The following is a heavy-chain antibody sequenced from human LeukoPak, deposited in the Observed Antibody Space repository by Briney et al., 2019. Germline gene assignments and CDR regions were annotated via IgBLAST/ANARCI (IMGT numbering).Heavy chain of an antibody. CDR1: GVSFSGYY. D-gene: IGHD3-22*01. J-gene: IGHJ6*02. V-gene: IGHV4-34*01. CDR3: ASVRYYYESSGYHYYYYYGMDV. Sequence: SETLSLTCAVYGVSFSGYYWSWIRQPPGKGLEWIGEINHSGSTNYNPSLKSRVTISVDTSKNQFSLKLSSVTAADTAVYYCASVRYYYESSGYHYYYYYGMDVWGQGTTVTVSS. CDR2: INHSGST.